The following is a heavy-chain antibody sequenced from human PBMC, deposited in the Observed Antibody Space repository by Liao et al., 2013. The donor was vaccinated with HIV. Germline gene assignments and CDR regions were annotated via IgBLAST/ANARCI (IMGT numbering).Heavy chain of an antibody. CDR3: ARDPTIFGVVTTHYFDY. J-gene: IGHJ4*02. CDR1: GGSISSYY. Sequence: QVQLQQWGAGLLKPSETLSLTCAVYGGSISSYYWSWIRQPAGKGLEWIGRIYTSGSTNYNPSLKSRVTISVDTSKNQFSLKLSSVTAADTAVYYCARDPTIFGVVTTHYFDYWGQGTLVTVSS. CDR2: IYTSGST. D-gene: IGHD3-3*01. V-gene: IGHV4-59*10.